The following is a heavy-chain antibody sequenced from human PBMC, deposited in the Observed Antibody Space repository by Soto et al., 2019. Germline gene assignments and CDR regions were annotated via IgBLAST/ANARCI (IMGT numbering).Heavy chain of an antibody. CDR3: AQASLEWLLPYFDY. CDR2: IYWNDDK. J-gene: IGHJ4*02. V-gene: IGHV2-5*01. D-gene: IGHD3-3*01. Sequence: ESGPTLVNPTHTLTLTCTFSGFSLSTSGVGVGWIRQPPGKALEWLALIYWNDDKRYSPSLKSRLTITKDTSKNQVVLTMTNMDPVDTATYYCAQASLEWLLPYFDYWGQGTLVTVSS. CDR1: GFSLSTSGVG.